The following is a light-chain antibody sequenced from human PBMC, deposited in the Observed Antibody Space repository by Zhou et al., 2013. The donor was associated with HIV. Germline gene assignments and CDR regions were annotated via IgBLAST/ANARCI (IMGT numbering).Light chain of an antibody. J-gene: IGKJ1*01. V-gene: IGKV3-15*01. CDR2: GAS. Sequence: DIVMTQSPATLSVSPGERATLSCRASESVSTNLAWYQQKPGQAPRLLMYGASTRATGIPARFSGSGAGTEFTLTIGSVQSEDFAVYYCQQYGNSPTTFGQGTKVEIK. CDR3: QQYGNSPTT. CDR1: ESVSTN.